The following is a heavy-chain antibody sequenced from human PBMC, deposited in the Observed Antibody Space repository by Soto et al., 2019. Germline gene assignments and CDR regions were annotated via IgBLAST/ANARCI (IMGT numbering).Heavy chain of an antibody. J-gene: IGHJ4*02. CDR1: GFTFSSYS. CDR3: ARESPLSPFDD. CDR2: ISSSSSYI. V-gene: IGHV3-21*01. Sequence: PGGSLRLSCAASGFTFSSYSMNWVRQAPGKGLEWVSSISSSSSYIYYADSVKGRFTISRDDAKNSLYLQMNSLRAEDTAVDYCARESPLSPFDDWGQGTLVTCSS.